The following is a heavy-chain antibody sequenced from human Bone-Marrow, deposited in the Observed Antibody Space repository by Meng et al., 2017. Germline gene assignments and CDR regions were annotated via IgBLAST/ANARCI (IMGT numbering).Heavy chain of an antibody. Sequence: GPGPGLVKPSGPLSLTCGVSGASVSSGYWWTWVRQPPGKGLEWIGEFHHSGTTNYNPSLRSRVTISVDTSKNQFSLRLTSVTAADTAVYYCAASPGWWRIDSWGQGTLVTVSS. D-gene: IGHD6-19*01. V-gene: IGHV4-4*02. CDR1: GASVSSGYW. CDR3: AASPGWWRIDS. CDR2: FHHSGTT. J-gene: IGHJ4*02.